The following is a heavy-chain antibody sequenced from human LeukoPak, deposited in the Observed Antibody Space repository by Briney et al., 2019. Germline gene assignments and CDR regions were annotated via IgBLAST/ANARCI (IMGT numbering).Heavy chain of an antibody. CDR3: AGDVGGGSYSVGSDY. V-gene: IGHV3-66*01. D-gene: IGHD1-26*01. CDR2: IYSGGST. CDR1: GFTVSSNY. Sequence: GGSLRLSCAASGFTVSSNYMSWVRQAPGKGLEWVSVIYSGGSTYYADSVKSRFTISRDNSMNTLYLQMNTLRAEDTAVYYCAGDVGGGSYSVGSDYWGQGTLVTVP. J-gene: IGHJ4*02.